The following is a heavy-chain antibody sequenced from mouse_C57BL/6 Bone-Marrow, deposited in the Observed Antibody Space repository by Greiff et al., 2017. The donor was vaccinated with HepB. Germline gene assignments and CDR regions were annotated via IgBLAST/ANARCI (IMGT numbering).Heavy chain of an antibody. J-gene: IGHJ1*03. CDR3: LGWGYWYVDV. V-gene: IGHV1-61*01. Sequence: VQLQQPGAELVRPGSSVKLSCKASGYTFTSYWMDWVKQRPGQGLEWIGNIYPSDSETNYNQKFKDKATLTVDKSSSTTYMQLSSLTTEDSAVYYCLGWGYWYVDVWGTGTTVTVSS. CDR1: GYTFTSYW. CDR2: IYPSDSET.